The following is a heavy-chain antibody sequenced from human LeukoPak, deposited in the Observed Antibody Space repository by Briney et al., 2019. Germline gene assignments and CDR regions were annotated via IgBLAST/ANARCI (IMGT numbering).Heavy chain of an antibody. J-gene: IGHJ6*02. Sequence: GESLRLSCAASGFTFSGYSMNWVRQAPGKGLEWVSSISSSSSYIYYADSVKGRFTISRDNAKNSLYLQMNSLRAEDTAVYYCARDVTPYYYGMDVWGQGTTVTVSS. CDR3: ARDVTPYYYGMDV. D-gene: IGHD5-18*01. V-gene: IGHV3-21*01. CDR1: GFTFSGYS. CDR2: ISSSSSYI.